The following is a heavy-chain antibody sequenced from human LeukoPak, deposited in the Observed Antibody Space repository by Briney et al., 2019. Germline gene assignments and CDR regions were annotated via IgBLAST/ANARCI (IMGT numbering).Heavy chain of an antibody. J-gene: IGHJ4*02. CDR2: INHSGST. D-gene: IGHD2-2*02. Sequence: SETLSLTCTVSGGSISGYYWSWIRQPPGKGLEWIGEINHSGSTNYNPSLKSRVIISVDTSKNQFSLKLTSVTAADTAVYCCARGRYCSSTSRYIGPNRAKKFDCWGQGTLVTVSS. V-gene: IGHV4-34*01. CDR3: ARGRYCSSTSRYIGPNRAKKFDC. CDR1: GGSISGYY.